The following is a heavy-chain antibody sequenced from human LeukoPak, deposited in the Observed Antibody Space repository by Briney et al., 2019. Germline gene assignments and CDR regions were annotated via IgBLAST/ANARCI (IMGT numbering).Heavy chain of an antibody. V-gene: IGHV4-59*01. CDR3: ARYIVSYPHDAFDI. J-gene: IGHJ3*02. D-gene: IGHD1-26*01. CDR2: IDHSGST. Sequence: PSETLSLTCTVSGGSFSSYYWTWIRQPPGKGLEWIGYIDHSGSTSYNPSLKSRVTISVDTSKKQFSLKLSSVTAADTAFYYCARYIVSYPHDAFDIWGQGTMVTVSS. CDR1: GGSFSSYY.